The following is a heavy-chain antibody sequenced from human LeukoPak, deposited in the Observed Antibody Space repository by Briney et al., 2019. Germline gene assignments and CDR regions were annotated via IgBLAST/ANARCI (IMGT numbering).Heavy chain of an antibody. CDR2: MSGDATST. Sequence: GGSLRLSCAASGFTFSSFAMNWVRQAPGKGLEWVSTMSGDATSTYYADSVKGRFTISRDNSKNTLYLHMNSLRADDTAVYYCAKRTSGSSWYSSDSWGQGTLVTVSS. CDR1: GFTFSSFA. J-gene: IGHJ4*02. V-gene: IGHV3-23*01. CDR3: AKRTSGSSWYSSDS. D-gene: IGHD6-13*01.